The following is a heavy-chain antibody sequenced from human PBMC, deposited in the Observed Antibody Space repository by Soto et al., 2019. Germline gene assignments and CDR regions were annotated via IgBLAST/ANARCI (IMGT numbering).Heavy chain of an antibody. V-gene: IGHV3-53*01. Sequence: PGGSLRLSCAASGFTVSSNYMTWVRQAPGKGLEWVSVIYSDGSTYYADSVKGRFTISRHNSKNTLYLQMNSLRAEDTAVYYCASPPGYYYDSSGYFDYWSQGTLVTVSS. J-gene: IGHJ4*02. CDR2: IYSDGST. CDR1: GFTVSSNY. D-gene: IGHD3-22*01. CDR3: ASPPGYYYDSSGYFDY.